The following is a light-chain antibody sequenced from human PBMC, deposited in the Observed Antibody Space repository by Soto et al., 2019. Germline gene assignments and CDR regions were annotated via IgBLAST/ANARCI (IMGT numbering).Light chain of an antibody. V-gene: IGKV4-1*01. CDR2: WAS. J-gene: IGKJ1*01. CDR3: QQYYSTPPT. Sequence: DIVMTQSPDSLAVSLGERATINCKSSQSVLYSSNNKNYLAWYQQKPGQPPKLLIYWASTRESGVPDRFRASGAGRDFPLTISSLRAEDVAVYYCQQYYSTPPTFGQGTKVEIK. CDR1: QSVLYSSNNKNY.